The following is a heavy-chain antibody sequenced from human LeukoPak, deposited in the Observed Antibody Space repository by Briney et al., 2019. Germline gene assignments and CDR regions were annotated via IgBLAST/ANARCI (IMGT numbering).Heavy chain of an antibody. CDR1: GGSISSYL. CDR3: ARGFRGYSGYDWYFDY. D-gene: IGHD5-12*01. J-gene: IGHJ4*02. Sequence: SETLSLICTVSGGSISSYLWNWIRQPPGKGLEWIGYTHYSGSTNYNPSLKSRVTMSLDTSKNQFSLKLSSVTAADTAVHYCARGFRGYSGYDWYFDYWGQGILVTVSS. CDR2: THYSGST. V-gene: IGHV4-59*01.